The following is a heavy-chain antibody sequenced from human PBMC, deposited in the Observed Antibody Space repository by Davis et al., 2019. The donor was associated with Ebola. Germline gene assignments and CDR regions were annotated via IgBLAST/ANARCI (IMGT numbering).Heavy chain of an antibody. J-gene: IGHJ3*01. D-gene: IGHD5-12*01. CDR3: ARSGRARRDAFDL. CDR2: IKYDGTEK. Sequence: GESLKISCAGSGFTSSPYWMGWVRQAPGKGLEWVANIKYDGTEKYYADSVKGRFTISRDNAKNSMNLQMNSLRAEDTAVYYCARSGRARRDAFDLWGQGTMVTVS. CDR1: GFTSSPYW. V-gene: IGHV3-7*01.